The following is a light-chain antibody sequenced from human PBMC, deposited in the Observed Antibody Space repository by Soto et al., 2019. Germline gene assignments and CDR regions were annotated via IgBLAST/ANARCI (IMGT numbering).Light chain of an antibody. CDR1: QDISNY. J-gene: IGKJ5*01. CDR3: QQSDSLPIT. CDR2: DAS. V-gene: IGKV1-33*01. Sequence: DIQMTQSPSSLSDSVGDRVTITCRASQDISNYLNWYQQRPGKAPKLLIYDASNLERGVPSRFSGTRSGTHFTFAITSLQPEDVATYYCQQSDSLPITFGQGTRLEI.